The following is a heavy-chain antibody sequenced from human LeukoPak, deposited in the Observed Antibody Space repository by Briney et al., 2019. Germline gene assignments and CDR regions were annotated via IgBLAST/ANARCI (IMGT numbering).Heavy chain of an antibody. CDR1: GFTFGGYG. V-gene: IGHV3-33*01. Sequence: GRSLRLSCAGSGFTFGGYGMHWFRQTPGKGLEWVAVIAYDGSRAFYADSVKGRFTFSRDNSKNTMSVQMDDLRAEDTAAYYCTRYNNDHFDYWGQGTLVTVSS. J-gene: IGHJ4*02. CDR2: IAYDGSRA. D-gene: IGHD1-14*01. CDR3: TRYNNDHFDY.